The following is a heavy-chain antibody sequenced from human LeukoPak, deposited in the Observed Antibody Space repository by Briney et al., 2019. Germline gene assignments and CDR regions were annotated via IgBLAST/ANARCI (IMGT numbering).Heavy chain of an antibody. CDR1: GFNFNTYG. Sequence: GGSLRLSCVASGFNFNTYGMHWVRQAPGKGLEWVAFIPYDGSDKYYADSVKGRFTISRDNSKNTLYLQMNSLRAEDTAVYYCAKDEYSGSYLTTPFDYWGQGTLVTVSS. D-gene: IGHD1-26*01. V-gene: IGHV3-30*02. J-gene: IGHJ4*02. CDR2: IPYDGSDK. CDR3: AKDEYSGSYLTTPFDY.